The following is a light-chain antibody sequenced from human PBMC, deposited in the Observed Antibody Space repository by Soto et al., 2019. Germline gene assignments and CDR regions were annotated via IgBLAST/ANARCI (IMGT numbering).Light chain of an antibody. CDR3: QQLNSYPLT. J-gene: IGKJ4*01. CDR2: AAS. Sequence: DIQLTQSPSFLSASVGDRVTITCRASQGINSYLAWYQQKPGKAPKLLIYAASTLQSGVPSRFSGSGSGTEFTLTISSLQPEDFATDYCQQLNSYPLTFGGGTKVDIK. V-gene: IGKV1-9*01. CDR1: QGINSY.